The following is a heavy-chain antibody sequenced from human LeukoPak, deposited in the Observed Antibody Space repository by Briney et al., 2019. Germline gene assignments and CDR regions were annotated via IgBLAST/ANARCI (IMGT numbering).Heavy chain of an antibody. CDR1: GFSFSSYA. D-gene: IGHD2-15*01. Sequence: GGSLRLSCATSGFSFSSYAMSCVRQAPGKGLEWVSAMSSSDDGRYYAASVRGRFTISSDTSRSTLYLQMNSLRAEDAAVYYCAKAPVTSCRGAFCYPFDYWGQGTLVTVSS. CDR2: MSSSDDGR. J-gene: IGHJ4*02. CDR3: AKAPVTSCRGAFCYPFDY. V-gene: IGHV3-23*01.